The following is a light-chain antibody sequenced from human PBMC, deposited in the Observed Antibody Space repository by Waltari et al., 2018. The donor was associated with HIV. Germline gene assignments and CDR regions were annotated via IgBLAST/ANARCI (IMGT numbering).Light chain of an antibody. CDR1: QAIYSS. J-gene: IGKJ3*01. CDR2: GVS. V-gene: IGKV1-8*01. CDR3: QQYFNYPFT. Sequence: AIRMTQSPSSISASKGDKVAITCRASQAIYSSLAWYQQKPGGAPKLLIYGVSTLESGVASRFSGSGFGTQFTLTIGCLQPEDFATYYCQQYFNYPFTFGPGTKV.